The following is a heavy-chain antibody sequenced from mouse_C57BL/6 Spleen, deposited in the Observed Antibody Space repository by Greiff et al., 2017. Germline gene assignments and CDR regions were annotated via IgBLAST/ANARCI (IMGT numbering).Heavy chain of an antibody. CDR2: IDPEDGDT. V-gene: IGHV14-1*01. CDR1: GFNIKDYY. J-gene: IGHJ3*01. D-gene: IGHD1-1*01. Sequence: EVQLQQSGAELVRPGASVKLSCTASGFNIKDYYMHWVKQRPEQGLEWIGRIDPEDGDTEYAPKFQGKATMTADTSSNTAYLQLSSLTSEDTAVYYCTLYYYGSSYVGFAYWGQGTLVTVSA. CDR3: TLYYYGSSYVGFAY.